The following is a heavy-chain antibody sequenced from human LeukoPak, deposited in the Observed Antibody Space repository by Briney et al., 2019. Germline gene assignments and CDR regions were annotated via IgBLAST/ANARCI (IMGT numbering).Heavy chain of an antibody. CDR3: ARATYDFWSGYHLGPHAFDI. V-gene: IGHV4-38-2*02. Sequence: SETLSLTCTVSGYSISSGYYWGWIRQPLGKGLEWIGSIYHSGSTYYNPSLKSRVTISVDTSKNQFSLKLSSVTAADTAVYYCARATYDFWSGYHLGPHAFDIWGQGTMVTVSS. CDR2: IYHSGST. CDR1: GYSISSGYY. D-gene: IGHD3-3*01. J-gene: IGHJ3*02.